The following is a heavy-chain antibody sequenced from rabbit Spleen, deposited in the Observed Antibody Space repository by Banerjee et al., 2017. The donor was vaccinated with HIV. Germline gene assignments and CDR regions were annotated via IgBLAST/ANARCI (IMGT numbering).Heavy chain of an antibody. D-gene: IGHD1-1*01. CDR3: ARDTSSSFSSYGMDL. CDR2: IDAVRGDFT. V-gene: IGHV1S45*01. Sequence: QERLVESGGGLVKPEGSLKLSCTASGFSFSNKAVMCWLRQAPGKGLEWIACIDAVRGDFTYFASWAKGRFTISKTSSTTVTLQMTSLTAADTATYFCARDTSSSFSSYGMDLWGQGTLVTVS. J-gene: IGHJ6*01. CDR1: GFSFSNKAV.